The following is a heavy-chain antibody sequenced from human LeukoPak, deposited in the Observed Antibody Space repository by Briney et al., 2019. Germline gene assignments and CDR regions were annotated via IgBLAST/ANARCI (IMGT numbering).Heavy chain of an antibody. CDR2: IWYDGSNK. CDR1: GFTFSSYG. V-gene: IGHV3-33*01. J-gene: IGHJ4*02. CDR3: AGDSQGIAVLDY. D-gene: IGHD6-19*01. Sequence: GGSLRLSCAASGFTFSSYGMHWVRQAPGKGLEWVAVIWYDGSNKYYADSVKGRFTISRDNSKNTLYLQMNSLRAEDTAVYYCAGDSQGIAVLDYWGQGTLVTVSS.